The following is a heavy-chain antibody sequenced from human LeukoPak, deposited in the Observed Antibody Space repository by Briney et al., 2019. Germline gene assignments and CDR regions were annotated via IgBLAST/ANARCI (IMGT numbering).Heavy chain of an antibody. CDR2: IYYSGST. CDR3: ARDTVTTYYYDSSGTVGAFDI. V-gene: IGHV4-31*03. Sequence: SETLSLTCTVSGGSISSGGYYWSWIRQHPGKGLEWIGYIYYSGSTYYNPSLKSRVTISVDTSKNQFSLKLSSVTAADTAVYYCARDTVTTYYYDSSGTVGAFDIWGQGTMVTVSS. J-gene: IGHJ3*02. CDR1: GGSISSGGYY. D-gene: IGHD3-22*01.